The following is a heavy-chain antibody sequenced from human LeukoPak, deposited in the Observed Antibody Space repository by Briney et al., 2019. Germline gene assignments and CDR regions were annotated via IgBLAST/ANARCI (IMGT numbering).Heavy chain of an antibody. Sequence: PSETLSLTCTVSGGSISSYYWSWIRQPAGKGLEWIGRIYTSGSTNYNPSLKSRVTMSVDTSKNQFSLKPSSVTAADTAVYYCAIRGYCSSTSCFDYWGQGTLVTVSS. CDR3: AIRGYCSSTSCFDY. CDR2: IYTSGST. D-gene: IGHD2-2*01. J-gene: IGHJ4*02. V-gene: IGHV4-4*07. CDR1: GGSISSYY.